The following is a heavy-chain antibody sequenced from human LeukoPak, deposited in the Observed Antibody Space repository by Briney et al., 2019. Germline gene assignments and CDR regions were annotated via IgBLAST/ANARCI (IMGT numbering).Heavy chain of an antibody. J-gene: IGHJ4*02. CDR3: ASEYYFDY. CDR1: GFTFSSYG. V-gene: IGHV3-30*02. Sequence: GGSLRLSCAASGFTFSSYGMHWVRQAPGKGLEWVAFIRYDGSNKYYADSVKGRFTISRDNAKNSLYLQMNSLRAEDTAVYYCASEYYFDYWGQGTLVTVSS. CDR2: IRYDGSNK.